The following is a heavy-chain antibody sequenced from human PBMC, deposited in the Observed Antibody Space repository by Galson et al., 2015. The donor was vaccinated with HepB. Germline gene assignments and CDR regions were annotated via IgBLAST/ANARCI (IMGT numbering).Heavy chain of an antibody. CDR1: GFTFSSYS. V-gene: IGHV3-21*01. D-gene: IGHD3-16*01. J-gene: IGHJ3*02. CDR2: ISSASNHI. Sequence: SLRLSCAASGFTFSSYSMNWVRQAPGKGLEWVSYISSASNHIYYADSLKGRFTISRDNAKKSVYLQMNSLRAEDTAVYYCARDSTFRAFDIWGQGTMVTVSS. CDR3: ARDSTFRAFDI.